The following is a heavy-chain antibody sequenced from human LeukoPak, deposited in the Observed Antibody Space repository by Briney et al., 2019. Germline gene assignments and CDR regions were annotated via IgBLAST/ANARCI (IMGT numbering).Heavy chain of an antibody. J-gene: IGHJ4*02. D-gene: IGHD3-9*01. CDR3: ARDSPSLYYDILTGYGGPYFDY. V-gene: IGHV1-18*01. Sequence: ASVKVSCKASGYTFTSYGISWVRQAPGQGLEWMGWISAYNGNTNYAQKLQGRVTMTTDTSTSTAYMELRSLRSDDTAVYYCARDSPSLYYDILTGYGGPYFDYWGQGTLVTVSS. CDR2: ISAYNGNT. CDR1: GYTFTSYG.